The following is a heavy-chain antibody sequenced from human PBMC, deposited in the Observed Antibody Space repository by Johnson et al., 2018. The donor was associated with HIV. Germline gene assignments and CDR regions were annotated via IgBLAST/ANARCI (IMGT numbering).Heavy chain of an antibody. CDR1: GFTFSSYW. CDR3: ARYGISFVGATTVKWAFDI. Sequence: VQLVESGGGVVRPGGSLRLSCAASGFTFSSYWMSWVRQAPGKGLEWVANIKQDGSEKYYVDSVKGRFTISRDNSKNTLYLQMNSLRAEDTAVYYCARYGISFVGATTVKWAFDIWGQGTMVTVSS. J-gene: IGHJ3*02. D-gene: IGHD1-26*01. V-gene: IGHV3-7*01. CDR2: IKQDGSEK.